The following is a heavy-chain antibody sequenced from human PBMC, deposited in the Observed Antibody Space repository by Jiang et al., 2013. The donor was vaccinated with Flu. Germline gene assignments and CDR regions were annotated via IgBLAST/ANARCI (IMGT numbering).Heavy chain of an antibody. CDR3: ARDGYTAVTPYTYIDI. D-gene: IGHD5-12*01. CDR1: GFSFSTYA. J-gene: IGHJ4*02. V-gene: IGHV3-30-3*01. CDR2: TTFDGSIK. Sequence: SGGGVVQPGRSLRLSCAASGFSFSTYAMHWVRQAPGKGLEWVAVTTFDGSIKYSADSVKGRFTISRDNSKNTLYLQMNNLRAEDTAVYYCARDGYTAVTPYTYIDIWGQGTLVTVSS.